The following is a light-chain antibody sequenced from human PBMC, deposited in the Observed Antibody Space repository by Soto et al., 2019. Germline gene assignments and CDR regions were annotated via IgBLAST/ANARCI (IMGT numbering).Light chain of an antibody. CDR3: CSYSGSSTPSYV. J-gene: IGLJ1*01. Sequence: QSALTQPASVSGSPGQSITISCTGTSSDVGSYNRVSWYQQHPGKAPKLMIYESSTRPSGVSNRFSGSKSGNTASRTISGLQAEDEADYYCCSYSGSSTPSYVVGTGTKVTVL. CDR2: ESS. V-gene: IGLV2-23*01. CDR1: SSDVGSYNR.